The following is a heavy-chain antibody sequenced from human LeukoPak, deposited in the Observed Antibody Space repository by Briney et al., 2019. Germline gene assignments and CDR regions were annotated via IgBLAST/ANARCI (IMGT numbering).Heavy chain of an antibody. V-gene: IGHV3-11*04. CDR1: GFTFSDYF. CDR2: INSAGDNI. J-gene: IGHJ4*02. CDR3: AKDLDSSGYYLPDY. Sequence: AGGSLRLSCVASGFTFSDYFMSWIRQAPGKGLEWLSFINSAGDNIYYADSVKGRFTISRDNAKKTLYLEMNSLRMEDTAIYYCAKDLDSSGYYLPDYWGQGTLVTVSS. D-gene: IGHD3-22*01.